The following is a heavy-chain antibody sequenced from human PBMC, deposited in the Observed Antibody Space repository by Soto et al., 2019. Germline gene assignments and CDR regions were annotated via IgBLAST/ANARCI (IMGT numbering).Heavy chain of an antibody. V-gene: IGHV1-18*01. Sequence: QVQLVQSGAEVQKPGASVKVSCKASGYTFNNYGISWVRQAPGQGLEWLGWIGPYNRTTDHAQNFQGRVTMTTDTFTHTAYMELRSLRSDDTALYSCAGCYWSVGSCYTCWHFDLWGRGTLVTVSS. CDR1: GYTFNNYG. D-gene: IGHD2-15*01. J-gene: IGHJ2*01. CDR2: IGPYNRTT. CDR3: AGCYWSVGSCYTCWHFDL.